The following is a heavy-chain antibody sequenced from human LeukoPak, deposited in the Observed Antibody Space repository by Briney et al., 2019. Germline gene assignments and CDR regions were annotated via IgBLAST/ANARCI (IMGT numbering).Heavy chain of an antibody. Sequence: GGSLRLSCAASGFTFDDYAMHWVRQAPGKGLEWVSGISWNSGSIGYADSVKGRFTISRDNAKNSLYLQMNSLRAEDTAVYYCARDRVTIFGVAPNDYWGQGTLVTVSS. CDR3: ARDRVTIFGVAPNDY. D-gene: IGHD3-3*01. CDR1: GFTFDDYA. CDR2: ISWNSGSI. J-gene: IGHJ4*02. V-gene: IGHV3-9*01.